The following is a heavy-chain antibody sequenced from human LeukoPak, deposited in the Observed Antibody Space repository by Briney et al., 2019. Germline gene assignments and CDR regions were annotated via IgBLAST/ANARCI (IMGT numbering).Heavy chain of an antibody. D-gene: IGHD2-2*01. CDR3: ASYCSSTSCLLAIDY. Sequence: PGGSLRLSCAASGFTFSSYAMHWVRQAPGKGLEWVAVISYDGRNKHYADSVEGRFTISRDNSKNTLYLQMNSLRAEDTAVYYCASYCSSTSCLLAIDYWGQGTLVTVSS. J-gene: IGHJ4*02. CDR1: GFTFSSYA. V-gene: IGHV3-30*04. CDR2: ISYDGRNK.